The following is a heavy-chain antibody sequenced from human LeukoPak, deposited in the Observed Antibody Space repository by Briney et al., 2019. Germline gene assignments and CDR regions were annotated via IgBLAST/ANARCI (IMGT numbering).Heavy chain of an antibody. CDR3: ARFGRLSGYHDAFDI. V-gene: IGHV4-59*11. Sequence: PSETLSLTCSVSAGSISSHYWSWIRQSPVKGLEWIGYVSYTGSITYNPSLKSRVTISLETSKKQFSLMLTSVAAADTAVYFCARFGRLSGYHDAFDIWGPGTVVTVSS. D-gene: IGHD3-3*01. CDR2: VSYTGSI. CDR1: AGSISSHY. J-gene: IGHJ3*02.